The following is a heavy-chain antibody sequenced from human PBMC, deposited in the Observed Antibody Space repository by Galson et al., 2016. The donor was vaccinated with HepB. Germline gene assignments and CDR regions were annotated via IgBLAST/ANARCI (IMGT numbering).Heavy chain of an antibody. V-gene: IGHV5-51*01. CDR3: ATRTRSGGYWYFDL. CDR1: GHTFSNYA. Sequence: QSGAEVKNPGESLKISCQASGHTFSNYAVAWVRQMPGQGLEWVGVIYPGDSETRYGPSFEGQVTISADKSTSTAFLHWSNLKASYTAIYYCATRTRSGGYWYFDLWGRGTLITVSS. CDR2: IYPGDSET. D-gene: IGHD2-15*01. J-gene: IGHJ2*01.